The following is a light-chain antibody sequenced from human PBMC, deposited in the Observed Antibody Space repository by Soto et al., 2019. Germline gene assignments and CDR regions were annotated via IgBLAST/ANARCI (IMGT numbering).Light chain of an antibody. CDR3: CSYASTTIYV. V-gene: IGLV2-23*02. J-gene: IGLJ1*01. CDR1: SSDVGSYNL. Sequence: SVLTQPASVSGSPGQSIIISCTGTSSDVGSYNLVSWYQQHPGKAPKLMIYEVSKRPSGVSNRFSGSKSGNTASLTISGLQAEDEADYYCCSYASTTIYVFGTGTKVTVL. CDR2: EVS.